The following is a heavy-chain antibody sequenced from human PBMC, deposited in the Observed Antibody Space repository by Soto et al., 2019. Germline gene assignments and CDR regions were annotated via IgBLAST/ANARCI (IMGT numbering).Heavy chain of an antibody. CDR2: IGTACDT. Sequence: EVQLVESGGGLVQPGGSLRLSCAASGFTFSSYDMHWVRQATGKGLEWVSAIGTACDTYYKGSVKGRFSISRENAKNSLYLQMTSLRAEDTALYYCARGELCGVNYGMDVWGQGTTVTVSS. CDR1: GFTFSSYD. CDR3: ARGELCGVNYGMDV. V-gene: IGHV3-13*01. D-gene: IGHD1-26*01. J-gene: IGHJ6*02.